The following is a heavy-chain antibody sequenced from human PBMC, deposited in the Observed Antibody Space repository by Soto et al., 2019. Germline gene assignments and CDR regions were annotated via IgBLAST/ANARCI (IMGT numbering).Heavy chain of an antibody. J-gene: IGHJ3*02. D-gene: IGHD7-27*01. Sequence: GGSLRLSCAASGFTFSNAWMSWVRQAPGKGLEWVGRIKSKTDGGTTDYAAPVKGRFTISRDDSKNTLYLQMNSLKTEDTAVYYCTTDLTGDRVHAFDIWGQGTMVTVSS. CDR2: IKSKTDGGTT. CDR1: GFTFSNAW. CDR3: TTDLTGDRVHAFDI. V-gene: IGHV3-15*01.